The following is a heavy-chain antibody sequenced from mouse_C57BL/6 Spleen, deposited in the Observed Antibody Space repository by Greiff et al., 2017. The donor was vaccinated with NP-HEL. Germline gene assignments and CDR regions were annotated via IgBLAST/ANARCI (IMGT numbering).Heavy chain of an antibody. Sequence: QVQLQQSGAELVKPGASVKLSCKASVYTFTSYWMHWVKQRPGRGLEWIGRIDPNSGGTKYNEKFKSKATLTVDKPSSTAYMQLSSLTSEDSAVYYCARLGYYGSSLWAMDYWGQGTSVTVSS. CDR3: ARLGYYGSSLWAMDY. J-gene: IGHJ4*01. D-gene: IGHD1-1*01. V-gene: IGHV1-72*01. CDR2: IDPNSGGT. CDR1: VYTFTSYW.